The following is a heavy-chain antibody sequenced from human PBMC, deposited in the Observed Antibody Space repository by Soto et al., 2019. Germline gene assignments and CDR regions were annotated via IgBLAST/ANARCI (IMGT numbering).Heavy chain of an antibody. J-gene: IGHJ4*02. CDR1: GDSINNRSYY. Sequence: SETLSLTCTVTGDSINNRSYYWGWIRQPPGKGLEWIGSIYYSGSTYNNPSLKSRVSMSVDTSKNRFSLKLRSVTAADTALYYCARQRTSVVTQAYFDSWGQGSLVTVSS. CDR2: IYYSGST. D-gene: IGHD2-21*02. CDR3: ARQRTSVVTQAYFDS. V-gene: IGHV4-39*01.